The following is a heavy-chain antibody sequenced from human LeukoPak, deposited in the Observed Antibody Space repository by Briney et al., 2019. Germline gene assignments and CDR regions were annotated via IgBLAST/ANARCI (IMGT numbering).Heavy chain of an antibody. D-gene: IGHD1-1*01. CDR1: GASMRSSGYH. CDR2: TYDNGRI. Sequence: PSETLSLTCTVSGASMRSSGYHWSWIRQHPDKGLEWIAYTYDNGRIFYTPSLQSRSTITVDISKNQFSLQLRSLTAADTAVYYCAGRTDNFEDYWGQGILVTVSS. V-gene: IGHV4-31*03. J-gene: IGHJ4*02. CDR3: AGRTDNFEDY.